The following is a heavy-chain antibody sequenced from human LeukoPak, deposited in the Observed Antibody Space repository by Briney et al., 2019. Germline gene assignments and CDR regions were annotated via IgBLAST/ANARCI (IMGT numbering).Heavy chain of an antibody. V-gene: IGHV4-39*07. CDR2: IYSSGHT. CDR1: GGSISGSGYY. CDR3: ARMYYYGSGSDYLNWFDP. D-gene: IGHD3-10*01. J-gene: IGHJ5*02. Sequence: PSETLSPTCTVSGGSISGSGYYWAWIRQPPGKGLEWIGSIYSSGHTYYNPSLKSRVTISVHTSKNQFSLKLSSVTAADTAIYFCARMYYYGSGSDYLNWFDPWGQGTLVTVSS.